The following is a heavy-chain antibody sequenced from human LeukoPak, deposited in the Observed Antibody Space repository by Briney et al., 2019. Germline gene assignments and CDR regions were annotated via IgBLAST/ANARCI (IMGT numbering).Heavy chain of an antibody. CDR3: ARDLNPPRSVPFYFDY. CDR2: IIPIFGTA. V-gene: IGHV1-69*05. CDR1: GGTFSSYA. D-gene: IGHD2-2*01. Sequence: ASVKVSCKASGGTFSSYAISWVRQAPGQGLEWMGRIIPIFGTASYAQKFQGRVTITTDESTSTAYMELSSLRSEDTAVYYCARDLNPPRSVPFYFDYWGQGTLVTVSS. J-gene: IGHJ4*02.